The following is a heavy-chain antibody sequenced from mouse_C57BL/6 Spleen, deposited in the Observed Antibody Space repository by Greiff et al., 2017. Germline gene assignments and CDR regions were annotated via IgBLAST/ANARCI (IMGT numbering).Heavy chain of an antibody. Sequence: QVQLQQPGAELVKPGASVKMSCKASGYTFTSYWITWVKQRPGQGLEWIGDIYPGSGSTNYNEKFKSKATLTVDTSSSTAYMQLSSLTSEDSAVYYGAGGGDGYYDYWYFDVWGTGTTVTVSS. CDR3: AGGGDGYYDYWYFDV. V-gene: IGHV1-55*01. J-gene: IGHJ1*03. D-gene: IGHD2-3*01. CDR1: GYTFTSYW. CDR2: IYPGSGST.